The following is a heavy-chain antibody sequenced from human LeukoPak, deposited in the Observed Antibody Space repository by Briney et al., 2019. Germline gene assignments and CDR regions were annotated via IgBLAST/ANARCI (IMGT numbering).Heavy chain of an antibody. Sequence: ASVKVSCKVSGYTLTELSMHWVRQAPGKGLEWMGWISAYNGNTNYAQKLQGRVTMTTDTSTSTAYMELRSLRSDDTAVYYCAREDFGVVIMRDYWGQGTLVTVFS. CDR2: ISAYNGNT. CDR3: AREDFGVVIMRDY. D-gene: IGHD3-3*01. CDR1: GYTLTELS. J-gene: IGHJ4*02. V-gene: IGHV1-18*01.